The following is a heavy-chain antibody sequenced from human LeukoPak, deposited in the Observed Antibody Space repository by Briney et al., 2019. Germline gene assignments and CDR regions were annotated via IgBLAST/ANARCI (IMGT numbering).Heavy chain of an antibody. Sequence: GGSLRLSCAVSGLTFSSSWMDWVRQAPGKGLEWVSYIDSSSDTIYYADSVKGRFTISRDNAKDSVYLQMDSLRDEDTAVYHCARQVWQYYDFWSGYYDSSFYNWFDPWGQGTLVTVSS. CDR1: GLTFSSSW. D-gene: IGHD3-3*01. CDR2: IDSSSDTI. J-gene: IGHJ5*02. CDR3: ARQVWQYYDFWSGYYDSSFYNWFDP. V-gene: IGHV3-48*02.